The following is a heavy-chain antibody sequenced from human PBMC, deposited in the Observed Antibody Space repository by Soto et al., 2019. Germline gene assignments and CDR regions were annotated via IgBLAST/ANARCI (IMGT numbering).Heavy chain of an antibody. V-gene: IGHV3-33*08. CDR1: GFTFSSYG. J-gene: IGHJ4*02. CDR2: IWYDGSNK. D-gene: IGHD1-26*01. Sequence: GGSLRLACAASGFTFSSYGMHWVRQAQGKGLEWEAVIWYDGSNKYYADSVKGRFTISRDNSKNTLYLQMNSLRAEDTAVYYCARDSGGSYGEIGYWGQGTLVTVSS. CDR3: ARDSGGSYGEIGY.